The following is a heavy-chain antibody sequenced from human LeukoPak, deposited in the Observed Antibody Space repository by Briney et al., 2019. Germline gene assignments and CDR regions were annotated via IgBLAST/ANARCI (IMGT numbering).Heavy chain of an antibody. V-gene: IGHV4-39*07. CDR2: IYYSGST. CDR3: ARGGYGSGWDYMDV. D-gene: IGHD3-10*01. Sequence: SETLSLTCTVSGGSISSSSYYWGWIRQPPGKGLEWIGSIYYSGSTYYNPSLKSRVTISVDTSKNQFSLKLSSVTAADTAVYYCARGGYGSGWDYMDVWGKGTTVTVSS. CDR1: GGSISSSSYY. J-gene: IGHJ6*03.